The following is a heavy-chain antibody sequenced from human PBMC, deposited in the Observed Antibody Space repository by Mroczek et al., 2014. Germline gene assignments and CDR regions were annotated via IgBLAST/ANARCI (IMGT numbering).Heavy chain of an antibody. J-gene: IGHJ5*02. Sequence: QVQLQQWGPGLVKPSETLSLTCTVSGGSISSSSYYWGWIRQPPGKGLEWIGSIYYSGSTYYNPSLKSRVTISVDTSKNQFSLKLSSVTAADTAVYYCARRISIAVAGYYWFDPWGQGTLVTVSS. D-gene: IGHD6-19*01. CDR3: ARRISIAVAGYYWFDP. CDR2: IYYSGST. CDR1: GGSISSSSYY. V-gene: IGHV4-39*01.